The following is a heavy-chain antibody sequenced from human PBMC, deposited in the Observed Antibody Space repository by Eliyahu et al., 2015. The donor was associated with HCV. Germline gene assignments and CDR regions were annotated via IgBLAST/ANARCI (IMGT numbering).Heavy chain of an antibody. V-gene: IGHV4-61*02. CDR2: IYTSGST. CDR1: GGSISSGSYY. Sequence: QVQLQESGPGLVKPSQTLSLTCTVSGGSISSGSYYWSWIRQPAGKGLEWIGRIYTSGSTNHNPSLKSRVTISVDTSKNQFSLKLSSVTAADTAVYYCARELAVGLRGAELLYYMDVWGKGDHGHRLL. D-gene: IGHD3-10*01. CDR3: ARELAVGLRGAELLYYMDV. J-gene: IGHJ6*03.